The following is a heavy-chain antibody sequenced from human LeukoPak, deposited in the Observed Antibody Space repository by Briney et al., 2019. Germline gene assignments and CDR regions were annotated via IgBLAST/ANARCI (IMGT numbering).Heavy chain of an antibody. CDR1: GGSVSSSYW. CDR3: ARDVPGSGLNLDY. Sequence: SSRTLSLTCAVAGGSVSSSYWWTWVRQPPGKGLERIGEINHSGTTHYTPSVESRFTISLDKSKNQFSLKVTSVTAADTAVYYCARDVPGSGLNLDYWGQGTLVAVSS. V-gene: IGHV4-4*02. CDR2: INHSGTT. D-gene: IGHD3-10*01. J-gene: IGHJ4*02.